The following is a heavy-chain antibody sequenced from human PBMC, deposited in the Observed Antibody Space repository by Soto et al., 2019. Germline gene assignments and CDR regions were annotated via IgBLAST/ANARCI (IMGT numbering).Heavy chain of an antibody. J-gene: IGHJ5*02. CDR2: ISYDGSNK. CDR1: GFTFSSYA. Sequence: PGGSLRLSCAASGFTFSSYAMHWVRQAPGKGLEWVAVISYDGSNKHYADSVKGRFTISRDNSKNTLYLQMNSLRAEDTAVYYCARDLETYYYDSSGCDPWGQGT. D-gene: IGHD3-22*01. V-gene: IGHV3-30-3*01. CDR3: ARDLETYYYDSSGCDP.